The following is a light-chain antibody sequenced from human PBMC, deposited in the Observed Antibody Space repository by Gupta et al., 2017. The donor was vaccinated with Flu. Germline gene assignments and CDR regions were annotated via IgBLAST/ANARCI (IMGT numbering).Light chain of an antibody. CDR1: SSDVGSYNL. CDR3: CSYAGSSTFV. Sequence: QSALTQPASASGSPGQSITISCTGTSSDVGSYNLVSWYQQHPGKAPKLMIYEGSKRPSGVSNRCSGSKSGNKAHLTISGLQAEDEADYYCCSYAGSSTFVFGGGTKLPVL. J-gene: IGLJ2*01. V-gene: IGLV2-23*03. CDR2: EGS.